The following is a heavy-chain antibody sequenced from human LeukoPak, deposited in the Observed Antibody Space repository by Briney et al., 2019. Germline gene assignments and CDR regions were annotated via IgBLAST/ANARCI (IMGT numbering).Heavy chain of an antibody. J-gene: IGHJ4*02. Sequence: SETLSLTCTASGGSISSSSYYWGWIRQPPGKGLEWIGSIYYSGSTYYNPSLKSRVTISVDTSKNQFSLKLSSVTAADTAVYYCARDSSSSPYFDYWGQGTLVTVSS. V-gene: IGHV4-39*02. CDR1: GGSISSSSYY. CDR3: ARDSSSSPYFDY. CDR2: IYYSGST. D-gene: IGHD6-13*01.